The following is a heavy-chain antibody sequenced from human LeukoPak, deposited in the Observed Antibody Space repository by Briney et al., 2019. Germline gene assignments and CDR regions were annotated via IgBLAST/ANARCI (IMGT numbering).Heavy chain of an antibody. CDR1: GFNFSNYG. CDR2: IRYDGSNK. CDR3: AKVTRFGWLQGDY. Sequence: AGGSLRLSCAASGFNFSNYGMHWVRQAPGKGLEWVAFIRYDGSNKYYADSVKGRFTISRDNSKNTLYLQMNSLRAEDTAVYYCAKVTRFGWLQGDYWGQGTLVTVSS. D-gene: IGHD5-24*01. V-gene: IGHV3-30*02. J-gene: IGHJ4*02.